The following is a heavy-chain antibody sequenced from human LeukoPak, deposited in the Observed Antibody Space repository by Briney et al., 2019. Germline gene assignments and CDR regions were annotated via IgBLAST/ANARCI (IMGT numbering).Heavy chain of an antibody. J-gene: IGHJ4*02. CDR2: ISGSGCST. CDR3: ATREGDFWSGYLGY. Sequence: TGGSLRLSCAASGFTFSSYAMSWVRQAPGKGLEWVSAISGSGCSTYYADSVKGRFTISRDNPKNTLYLQMNSLRAEDTAVYYCATREGDFWSGYLGYWGQGTLVTVSS. CDR1: GFTFSSYA. D-gene: IGHD3-3*01. V-gene: IGHV3-23*01.